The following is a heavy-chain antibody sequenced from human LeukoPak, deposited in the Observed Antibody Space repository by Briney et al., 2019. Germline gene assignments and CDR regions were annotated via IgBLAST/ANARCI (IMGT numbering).Heavy chain of an antibody. CDR2: ISGSGGNT. Sequence: GGSLRLSCAASGFTFSDYALSWVRQAPGKGLEWVSAISGSGGNTYYADSVKGRFTISRDNSKNTLYLQMNSPRAEDTAVYYCAKGGFCSTTSCFDYYYYYVDVWGKGTTVTVSS. D-gene: IGHD2-2*01. V-gene: IGHV3-23*01. CDR1: GFTFSDYA. CDR3: AKGGFCSTTSCFDYYYYYVDV. J-gene: IGHJ6*03.